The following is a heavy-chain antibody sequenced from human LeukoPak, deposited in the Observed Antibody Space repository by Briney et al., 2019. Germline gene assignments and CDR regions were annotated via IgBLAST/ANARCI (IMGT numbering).Heavy chain of an antibody. CDR1: GFTFSSYA. CDR2: ISSSGSTI. CDR3: ARYSGYDILTGYPSPGYFDY. J-gene: IGHJ4*02. Sequence: PGGSLRLSCAASGFTFSSYAMTWVRQAPGKGLEWVSYISSSGSTIYYADSVKGRFTISRDNAKNSLCLQMNSLRAEDTPVYYCARYSGYDILTGYPSPGYFDYWGQGTLVTVSS. D-gene: IGHD3-9*01. V-gene: IGHV3-48*03.